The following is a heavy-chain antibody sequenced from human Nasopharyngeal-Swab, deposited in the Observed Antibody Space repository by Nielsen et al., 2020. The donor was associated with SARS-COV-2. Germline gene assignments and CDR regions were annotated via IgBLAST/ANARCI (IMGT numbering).Heavy chain of an antibody. CDR1: GGSISSSNW. Sequence: SETLSLTCAVSGGSISSSNWWSWVRQPPGKGLEWFGEIYHSGSTNYNPSLKSRVTISVDKSKNQFSLKLSSVTAADTAVYYCARGGGLDIVATIKGEYYYYGMDVWGQGTTVTVSS. D-gene: IGHD5-12*01. V-gene: IGHV4-4*02. CDR3: ARGGGLDIVATIKGEYYYYGMDV. CDR2: IYHSGST. J-gene: IGHJ6*02.